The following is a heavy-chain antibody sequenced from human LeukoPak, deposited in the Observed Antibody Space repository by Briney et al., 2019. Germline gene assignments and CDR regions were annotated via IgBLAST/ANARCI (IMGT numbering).Heavy chain of an antibody. V-gene: IGHV3-23*01. D-gene: IGHD3-22*01. CDR3: AKVFRSSGYYSESRGAFDI. CDR2: ISGSGGST. CDR1: GFTFSSYA. J-gene: IGHJ3*02. Sequence: TGGSLRLSCAASGFTFSSYAMSWVRQAPGKGLEWVSAISGSGGSTYYADSVKGRFTISRDNSKNTLYLQMNSLRAEDTAVYYCAKVFRSSGYYSESRGAFDIWGQGTMVTVSS.